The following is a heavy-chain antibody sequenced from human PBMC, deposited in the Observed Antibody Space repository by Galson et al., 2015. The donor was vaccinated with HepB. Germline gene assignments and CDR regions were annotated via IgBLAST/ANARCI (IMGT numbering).Heavy chain of an antibody. D-gene: IGHD6-19*01. Sequence: SLRLSCAASGFIFSSYDMNWVRQAPGKGLEWVSSIRSSGYDIFYADSVKGRFTVSRDNARNSLDLQMNSLRAEDTAVYYCVKRYNSGWYDGYFDYWGQGALVTVSS. CDR3: VKRYNSGWYDGYFDY. V-gene: IGHV3-21*01. J-gene: IGHJ4*03. CDR2: IRSSGYDI. CDR1: GFIFSSYD.